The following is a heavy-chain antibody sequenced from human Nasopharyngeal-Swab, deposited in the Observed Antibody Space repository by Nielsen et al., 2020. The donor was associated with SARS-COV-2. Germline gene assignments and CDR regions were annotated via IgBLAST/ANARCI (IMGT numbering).Heavy chain of an antibody. J-gene: IGHJ6*02. V-gene: IGHV4-34*01. CDR3: ARGGPPGHYYHYYGLDV. Sequence: WIRQPPGKGLEWIGEINHSGTSKYNPALKSRVTISVDTSKNQVSLKLRSVTAADRGVYYCARGGPPGHYYHYYGLDVWGQGTTVTVSS. D-gene: IGHD1-14*01. CDR2: INHSGTS.